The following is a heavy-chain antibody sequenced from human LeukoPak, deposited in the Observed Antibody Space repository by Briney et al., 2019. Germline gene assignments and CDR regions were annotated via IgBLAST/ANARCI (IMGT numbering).Heavy chain of an antibody. J-gene: IGHJ4*02. Sequence: PSETLSLTCTVSGGSISSYYWSWIRQPPGKGLEWIGYIYYSGSTNYNPSLKSRVTISVDTSKNQFSLKLSSVTAADTAVYYCARTDFWSGYPTDYWGQGTLVTVSS. CDR2: IYYSGST. D-gene: IGHD3-3*01. V-gene: IGHV4-59*01. CDR3: ARTDFWSGYPTDY. CDR1: GGSISSYY.